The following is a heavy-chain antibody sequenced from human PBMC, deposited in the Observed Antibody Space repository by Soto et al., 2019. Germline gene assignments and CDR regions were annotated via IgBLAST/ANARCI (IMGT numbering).Heavy chain of an antibody. Sequence: PGGSLRLSCAASGFTLSSYTMNWVRQAPGKGLQWVSSIDGSSNYRYYADSLRGRFTISRDNAKNSLYLEMSSLRAEDTATYYCAREYCSGGSCLYYQYYGMDVWGRGTTVTVSS. V-gene: IGHV3-21*01. CDR1: GFTLSSYT. CDR3: AREYCSGGSCLYYQYYGMDV. CDR2: IDGSSNYR. J-gene: IGHJ6*02. D-gene: IGHD2-15*01.